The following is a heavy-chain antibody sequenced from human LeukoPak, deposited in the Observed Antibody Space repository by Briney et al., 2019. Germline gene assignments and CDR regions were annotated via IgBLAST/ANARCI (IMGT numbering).Heavy chain of an antibody. J-gene: IGHJ6*03. CDR3: ARDAIITIGGGYYYYYMDV. CDR2: IYHSGST. V-gene: IGHV4-4*02. Sequence: PSGTLSLTCAVSGGSISSSNWWSWVRQPPGKGLEWIGEIYHSGSTNYNPSLKSRVTISVDKSKNQFSLKLSSVTAADTAVYYCARDAIITIGGGYYYYYMDVWGKGTTVTVSS. CDR1: GGSISSSNW. D-gene: IGHD3-3*01.